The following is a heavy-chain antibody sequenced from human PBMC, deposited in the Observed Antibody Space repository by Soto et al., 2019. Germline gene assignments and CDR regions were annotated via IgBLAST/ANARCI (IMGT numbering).Heavy chain of an antibody. CDR1: GGTFSSYA. J-gene: IGHJ6*02. Sequence: SVKVSCKASGGTFSSYAISWVRQAPGQGLEWMGGIIPIFGTANYAQKFQGRVTITADKSTSTAYMELSSLRSEDTAVYYCARHRRWGHCSGGSCYSRYYYYGMDVWG. CDR3: ARHRRWGHCSGGSCYSRYYYYGMDV. CDR2: IIPIFGTA. D-gene: IGHD2-15*01. V-gene: IGHV1-69*06.